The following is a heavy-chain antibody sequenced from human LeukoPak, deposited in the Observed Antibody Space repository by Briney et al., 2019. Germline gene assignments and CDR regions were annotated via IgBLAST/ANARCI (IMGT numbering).Heavy chain of an antibody. Sequence: PSETLSLTCTVSGGSISSHYWSWIRQPPGKGLEWIGHIYYTGRTNYNPSLKSRVTISVDTSKNQFSLRLSSMTAADTAMYYCVRQSEAAGTFWFDPWGQGTLVTVSS. J-gene: IGHJ5*02. CDR1: GGSISSHY. CDR3: VRQSEAAGTFWFDP. D-gene: IGHD6-13*01. V-gene: IGHV4-59*08. CDR2: IYYTGRT.